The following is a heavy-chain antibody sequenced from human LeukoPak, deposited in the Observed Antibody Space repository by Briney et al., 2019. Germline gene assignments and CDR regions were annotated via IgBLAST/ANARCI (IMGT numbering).Heavy chain of an antibody. J-gene: IGHJ4*02. CDR2: IYHSGNT. D-gene: IGHD5-24*01. CDR3: ERDRRRDGYNAFDY. CDR1: GGSISSYY. Sequence: SETLSLTCTVSGGSISSYYWNWIRQPPGKGLEWIGEIYHSGNTNYNPSLKSRVTISVDKYKNQFSLKLSSVTATDKAVYYCERDRRRDGYNAFDYWGQGTLVTVSS. V-gene: IGHV4-59*01.